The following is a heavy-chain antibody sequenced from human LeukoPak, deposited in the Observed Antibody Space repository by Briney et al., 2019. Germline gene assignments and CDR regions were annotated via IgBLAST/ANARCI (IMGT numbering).Heavy chain of an antibody. J-gene: IGHJ6*02. V-gene: IGHV1-18*01. CDR2: ISAYNGNT. D-gene: IGHD6-19*01. CDR3: ARESIAVAGKGDPYYYYGMDV. Sequence: ASVKVSCKASGYTFTSYGISWVRQAPGQGLEWMGWISAYNGNTNYAQKLQGRVTMTTDTSTSTAYMELRSLRSDDTAVYYCARESIAVAGKGDPYYYYGMDVWGQGTTVTVSS. CDR1: GYTFTSYG.